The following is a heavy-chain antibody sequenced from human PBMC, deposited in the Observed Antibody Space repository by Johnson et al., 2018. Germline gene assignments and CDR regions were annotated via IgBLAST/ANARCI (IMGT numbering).Heavy chain of an antibody. CDR1: GFTFSSYA. J-gene: IGHJ6*02. V-gene: IGHV3-23*04. Sequence: VQLVESGGVVVQPGGSLRLSCAASGFTFSSYAMSWVRQAPGKGLEWVSAISGSGGSTYSADSVKGRFNISRANSKNTLDLQMNSLRAEDTAVYYCAKGSYCSSTSCYGYYYYYGMDVWGQGTTVTVSS. D-gene: IGHD2-2*01. CDR2: ISGSGGST. CDR3: AKGSYCSSTSCYGYYYYYGMDV.